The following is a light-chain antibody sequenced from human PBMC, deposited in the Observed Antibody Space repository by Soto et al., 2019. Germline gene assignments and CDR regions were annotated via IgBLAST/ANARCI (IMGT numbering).Light chain of an antibody. CDR1: QGLSSD. CDR2: AAS. V-gene: IGKV1-9*01. J-gene: IGKJ5*01. CDR3: QQLNSYPIT. Sequence: DIQLTQSPSFLSASVGDRVTITCRASQGLSSDLAWYQQKPGKAPKLLIYAASTLQSGVPSRFSGSGSGTEFPLPISSLPPEDFATYYCQQLNSYPITFGQGTRLEIK.